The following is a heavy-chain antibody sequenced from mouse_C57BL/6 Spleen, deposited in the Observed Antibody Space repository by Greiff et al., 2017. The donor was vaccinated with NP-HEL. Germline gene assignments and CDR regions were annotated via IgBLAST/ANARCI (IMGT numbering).Heavy chain of an antibody. J-gene: IGHJ2*01. Sequence: QVQLQQPGAELVKPGASVKLSCKASGYTFTSYWMQWVKQRPGQGLEWTGEIDPSDSYTNYNQKFKGKATLTVDTSSSTAYMQLSSLTSEDSAVYYCARGNWDCDYWGQGTTLTVSS. V-gene: IGHV1-50*01. CDR1: GYTFTSYW. CDR2: IDPSDSYT. D-gene: IGHD4-1*01. CDR3: ARGNWDCDY.